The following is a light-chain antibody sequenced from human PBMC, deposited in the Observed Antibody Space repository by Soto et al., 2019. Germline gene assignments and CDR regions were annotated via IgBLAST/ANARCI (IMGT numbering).Light chain of an antibody. CDR3: ATWDDSPSAPNVV. CDR2: RNN. V-gene: IGLV1-47*01. CDR1: SSNIGTNY. J-gene: IGLJ2*01. Sequence: QSVLTQPPSASGTPGQRVTISCSGSSSNIGTNYVYWYQQLPGTAPKLLIYRNNQRPSGVPDRFSGSKSGTSASLAISGLRSEDEADYYCATWDDSPSAPNVVFGGGTQLTVL.